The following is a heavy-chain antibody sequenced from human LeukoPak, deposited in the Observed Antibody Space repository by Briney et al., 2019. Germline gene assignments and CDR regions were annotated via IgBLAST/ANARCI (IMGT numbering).Heavy chain of an antibody. CDR1: GFTFSNYW. V-gene: IGHV3-7*01. CDR2: IKQDGSET. D-gene: IGHD5-18*01. J-gene: IGHJ4*02. CDR3: ARGGSGYSYGKIDS. Sequence: WGSLRLSCAASGFTFSNYWINWVRQAPGKGLEWVANIKQDGSETYCVDSVKGRFTISRDNAKNSLYLQMNSLRDEDTAVYYCARGGSGYSYGKIDSWGQGILVTVSS.